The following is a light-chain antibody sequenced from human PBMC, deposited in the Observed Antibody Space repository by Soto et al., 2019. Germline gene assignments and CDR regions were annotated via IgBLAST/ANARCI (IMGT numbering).Light chain of an antibody. Sequence: QAVVTQEPSLTASPGGTVTLTCASSTGAVTSGYYPNWFQQKPGQAPRPLIYSTSNRHSWTPARFSGSLLGGIAALTLSGVQPEDEAEYYCLLYYGGALVFGGGTKVTVL. CDR2: STS. V-gene: IGLV7-43*01. CDR3: LLYYGGALV. J-gene: IGLJ2*01. CDR1: TGAVTSGYY.